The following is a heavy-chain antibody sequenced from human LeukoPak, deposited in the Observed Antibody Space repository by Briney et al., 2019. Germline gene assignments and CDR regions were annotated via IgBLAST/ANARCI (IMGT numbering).Heavy chain of an antibody. CDR3: ARADYYDSSGCDY. V-gene: IGHV4-59*08. D-gene: IGHD3-22*01. Sequence: PSETLSLTCTVSGGSISSYYWSWIRQPPGKRLEWIGYISYSGSTNYNPSLKSRVTISVDTSKNQFSLKLSSLTAADTAVYYCARADYYDSSGCDYWGQGTLVTVSS. CDR1: GGSISSYY. J-gene: IGHJ4*02. CDR2: ISYSGST.